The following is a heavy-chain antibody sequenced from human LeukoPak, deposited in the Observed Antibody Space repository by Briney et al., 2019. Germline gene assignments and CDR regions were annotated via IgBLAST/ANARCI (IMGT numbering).Heavy chain of an antibody. D-gene: IGHD2-2*01. CDR1: GYTFTDYY. Sequence: EASVKVSCQASGYTFTDYYMHWVRQAPGQGLEWMGRINPNSGGTNYAQKFQGRVTMTRDTSISTAYMELSRLRSDDMAVYYCARVGPPDASGMDVWGQGTTVTVSS. CDR2: INPNSGGT. V-gene: IGHV1-2*06. CDR3: ARVGPPDASGMDV. J-gene: IGHJ6*02.